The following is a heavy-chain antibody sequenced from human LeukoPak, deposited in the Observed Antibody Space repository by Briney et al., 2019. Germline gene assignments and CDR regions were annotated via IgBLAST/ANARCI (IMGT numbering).Heavy chain of an antibody. CDR1: GFTVSSNY. Sequence: GGSLRLSCAASGFTVSSNYMSWVRQAPGKGLEWVSVIYSGGSTYYADSVKGRFTISRDNSKNTLYLQMNSLRAEDTAVYYCAKEETAAAANFDYWGQGSLVTVSS. J-gene: IGHJ4*02. CDR2: IYSGGST. CDR3: AKEETAAAANFDY. D-gene: IGHD6-13*01. V-gene: IGHV3-66*01.